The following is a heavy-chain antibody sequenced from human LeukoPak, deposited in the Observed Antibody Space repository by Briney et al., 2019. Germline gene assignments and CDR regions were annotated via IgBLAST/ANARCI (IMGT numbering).Heavy chain of an antibody. J-gene: IGHJ4*02. D-gene: IGHD4-23*01. CDR2: INPNSGGT. Sequence: ASVKVSCKASGYTFTGYYMHWVRQAPGQGLEWMGRINPNSGGTNYAQKFQGRVTMTRDTSISTAYMELSRLRSGDTAVYYCAREVVNRGFDYWGQGTLVTVSS. CDR1: GYTFTGYY. CDR3: AREVVNRGFDY. V-gene: IGHV1-2*06.